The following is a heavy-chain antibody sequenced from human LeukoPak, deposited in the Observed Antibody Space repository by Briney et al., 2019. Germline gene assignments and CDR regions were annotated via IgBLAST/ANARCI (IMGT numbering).Heavy chain of an antibody. V-gene: IGHV4-34*01. CDR1: GGSFSGYY. J-gene: IGHJ4*02. CDR3: ARGGDRYRDYARRANYFDY. Sequence: SETLSLTCAVYGGSFSGYYWSCIRQPPGKGLEWIGEINHSGSTNYNPSLKSRVTISVDTSKNQFSLKLSSVTAADTAVYYCARGGDRYRDYARRANYFDYWGQGTLVTVSS. D-gene: IGHD5-12*01. CDR2: INHSGST.